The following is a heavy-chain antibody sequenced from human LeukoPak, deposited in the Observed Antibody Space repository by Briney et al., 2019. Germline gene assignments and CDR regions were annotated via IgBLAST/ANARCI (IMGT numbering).Heavy chain of an antibody. D-gene: IGHD3-22*01. J-gene: IGHJ5*02. V-gene: IGHV3-21*01. Sequence: GGSLRLSCAASGFTFSSYSMNWVRQAPGKGLEWISSISSSSSYIYYADSVKGRFTISRDNAKNSLYLQMNSLRAEDTAVYYCARDPYYYDSSGYYDHWGQGTLVTVSS. CDR3: ARDPYYYDSSGYYDH. CDR1: GFTFSSYS. CDR2: ISSSSSYI.